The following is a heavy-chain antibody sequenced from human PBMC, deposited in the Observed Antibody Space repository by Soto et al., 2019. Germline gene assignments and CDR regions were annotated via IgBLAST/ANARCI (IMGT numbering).Heavy chain of an antibody. CDR2: ISTYNDNT. V-gene: IGHV1-18*01. Sequence: QVQLVQSGAEVKKPGASVKVSCKVSGDSFSNYGFTWVRKAPGQGLEWRGGISTYNDNTNYAQNLQGRVTMTTDTSTTTVYMELRSLRSDDTAVYYCARVMVRLFGSGSSRPYGLDVWGQGTTVTVSS. CDR1: GDSFSNYG. J-gene: IGHJ6*02. D-gene: IGHD3-10*01. CDR3: ARVMVRLFGSGSSRPYGLDV.